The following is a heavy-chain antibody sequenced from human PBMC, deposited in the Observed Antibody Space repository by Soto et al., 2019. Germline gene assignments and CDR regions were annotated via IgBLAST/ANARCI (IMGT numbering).Heavy chain of an antibody. D-gene: IGHD4-17*01. CDR3: ASGYGDYEPFDY. Sequence: SETLSLTCAVYGGSFSGYYWSWIRQPPGKGLEWIGEIYYSGSTNYNPSLKSRVTISVDTSKNQFSLKLSSVTAADTAVYYCASGYGDYEPFDYWGQGTLVTVSS. J-gene: IGHJ4*02. CDR1: GGSFSGYY. CDR2: IYYSGST. V-gene: IGHV4-34*01.